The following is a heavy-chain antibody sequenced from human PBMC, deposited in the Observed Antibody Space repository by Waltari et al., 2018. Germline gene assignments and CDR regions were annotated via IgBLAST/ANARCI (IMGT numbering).Heavy chain of an antibody. CDR2: IWYDGSNK. CDR1: GFTFSSYG. D-gene: IGHD2-15*01. Sequence: QVQLVESGGGVVQPGRSLRLSCAASGFTFSSYGMHWVRQAPGKGLEGVAVIWYDGSNKYYADSVKGRFTISRDNSKNTLYLQMNSLRAEDTAMYYCAKDGLYCSGGSCHQPYYYYYYMDVWGKGTTVTVSS. V-gene: IGHV3-30*18. J-gene: IGHJ6*03. CDR3: AKDGLYCSGGSCHQPYYYYYYMDV.